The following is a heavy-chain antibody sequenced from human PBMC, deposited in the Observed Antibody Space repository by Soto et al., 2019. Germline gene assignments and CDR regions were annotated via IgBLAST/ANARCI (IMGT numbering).Heavy chain of an antibody. V-gene: IGHV4-59*01. CDR3: ARRAVVAVTGSLDNWLDP. CDR2: VYSSGST. CDR1: GGSITSYN. J-gene: IGHJ5*02. D-gene: IGHD2-21*01. Sequence: SETLSLTCTVSGGSITSYNWNWLRQPPGKALEWIGYVYSSGSTNYNPSLKSRVTISVDTSRNQFPLKVNSVTAADTAVYYCARRAVVAVTGSLDNWLDPWGQGILVTVSS.